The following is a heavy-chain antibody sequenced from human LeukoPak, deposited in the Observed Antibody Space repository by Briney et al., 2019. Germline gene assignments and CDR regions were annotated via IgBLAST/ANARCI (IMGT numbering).Heavy chain of an antibody. Sequence: GRSLRLSCAASGLTFSSYSMNWVRQAPRKGLEWVSSISSSSSYIYYADAVKGRFTISRDNAKNSLYPQMNSLRAEETAVYYCARGVVATSETPSDFDYWGQGTMVTVSS. CDR1: GLTFSSYS. V-gene: IGHV3-21*01. D-gene: IGHD5-12*01. CDR3: ARGVVATSETPSDFDY. CDR2: ISSSSSYI. J-gene: IGHJ4*02.